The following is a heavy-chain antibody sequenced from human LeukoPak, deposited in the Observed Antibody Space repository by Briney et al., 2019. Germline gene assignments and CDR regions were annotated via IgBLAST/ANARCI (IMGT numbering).Heavy chain of an antibody. CDR1: EFTFSNYW. Sequence: QTGGSLRLSCAASEFTFSNYWMHWVRQAPGKGLVWVSRTNSDGSITSYADSVKGRFTISRDNAKNTLYLQMNSLRAEDTAVYYCARERAAAHDSLDYWGQGTLVTVSS. V-gene: IGHV3-74*01. D-gene: IGHD6-13*01. CDR2: TNSDGSIT. CDR3: ARERAAAHDSLDY. J-gene: IGHJ4*02.